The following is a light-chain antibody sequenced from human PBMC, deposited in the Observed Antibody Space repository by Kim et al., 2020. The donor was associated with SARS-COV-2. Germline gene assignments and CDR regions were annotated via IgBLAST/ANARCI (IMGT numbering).Light chain of an antibody. Sequence: GHKVTISGSRNRSNIGNNYVSWYQQLPGTAPKVLIYDNNKRPSGIPDRFSGSKSGTSATLGITGLQTGDEADYYCGTWDSSLSAAVFGGGTQLTVL. CDR1: RSNIGNNY. CDR2: DNN. J-gene: IGLJ7*01. CDR3: GTWDSSLSAAV. V-gene: IGLV1-51*01.